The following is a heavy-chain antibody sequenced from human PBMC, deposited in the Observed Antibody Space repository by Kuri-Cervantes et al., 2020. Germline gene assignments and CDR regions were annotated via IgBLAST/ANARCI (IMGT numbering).Heavy chain of an antibody. CDR3: TRDQWAPGVSDFDY. CDR1: GYTFTSYY. CDR2: INPSGGST. J-gene: IGHJ4*02. V-gene: IGHV1-46*01. Sequence: ASVKVSCKASGYTFTSYYMHWVRQAPGQGLEWMGIINPSGGSTSYAQKFQGRVTMTRDTSTSTAYLELRSLTSDDTAVYYCTRDQWAPGVSDFDYWGQGTLVTVSS. D-gene: IGHD5/OR15-5a*01.